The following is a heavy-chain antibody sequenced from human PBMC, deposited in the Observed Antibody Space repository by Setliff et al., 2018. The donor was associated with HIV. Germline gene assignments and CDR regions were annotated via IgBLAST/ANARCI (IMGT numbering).Heavy chain of an antibody. CDR1: GYTFTGYA. J-gene: IGHJ4*02. D-gene: IGHD6-6*01. V-gene: IGHV1-3*01. CDR3: ARDHIAARSVDY. Sequence: ASVKVSCKASGYTFTGYAMHWVRQAPGQRLEWMGWINAGNGNTIYSQKFQGRVTMSRDTSTNTVYMELSSLRSEDTAVYYCARDHIAARSVDYWGQGTLVTVSS. CDR2: INAGNGNT.